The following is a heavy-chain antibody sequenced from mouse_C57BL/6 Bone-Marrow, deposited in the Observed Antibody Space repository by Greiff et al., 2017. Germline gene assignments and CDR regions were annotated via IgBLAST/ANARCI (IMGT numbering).Heavy chain of an antibody. D-gene: IGHD2-3*01. CDR3: AIVDGYFYAMDY. CDR1: GYTFTSYW. Sequence: VQLQQPGAELVKPGASVKVSRKASGYTFTSYWMHWVKQRPGQGLEWIGRIHPSDSDTNYNQKFKGKATLTVDKSSSTAYMQLSSLTSEDSAVYYCAIVDGYFYAMDYWGQGTSVTVSS. CDR2: IHPSDSDT. J-gene: IGHJ4*01. V-gene: IGHV1-74*01.